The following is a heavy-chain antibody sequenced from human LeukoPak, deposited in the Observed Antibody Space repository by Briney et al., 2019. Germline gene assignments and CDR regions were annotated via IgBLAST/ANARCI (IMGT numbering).Heavy chain of an antibody. V-gene: IGHV3-48*01. D-gene: IGHD6-25*01. CDR3: ANTAKVTPRDY. CDR1: GFTFSSYS. Sequence: GGSLRLSCAASGFTFSSYSMNWVRQAPGKGLEWVSYISSSSSTIYYADSVKGRFTISRDNSKNTLYLQMNSLRAEDTAVYYCANTAKVTPRDYWGQGTQVTVSS. CDR2: ISSSSSTI. J-gene: IGHJ4*02.